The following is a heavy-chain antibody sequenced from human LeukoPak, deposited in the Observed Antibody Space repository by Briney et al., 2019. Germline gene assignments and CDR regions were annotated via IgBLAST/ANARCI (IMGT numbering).Heavy chain of an antibody. CDR1: GGSISSSNW. V-gene: IGHV4-4*02. CDR3: ATDGSGSYSIAFDI. Sequence: LETLSLTCAVSGGSISSSNWQSWVRQPPGKGLEWNGEIYHSGSTNYNPSLKSRVTISLDKSKNQFSLKLSSVTAADTAVYYCATDGSGSYSIAFDIWGQGTMVTVSS. J-gene: IGHJ3*02. D-gene: IGHD3-10*01. CDR2: IYHSGST.